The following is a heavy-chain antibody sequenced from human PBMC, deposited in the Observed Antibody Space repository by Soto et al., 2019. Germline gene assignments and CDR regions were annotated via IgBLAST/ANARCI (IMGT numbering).Heavy chain of an antibody. J-gene: IGHJ4*02. D-gene: IGHD3-9*01. CDR3: AKAVHYDILIHNAH. Sequence: GGSLRLSCAASGFTFSSYAMSWVRQAPGKGLEWVSAISGSGGSTYYADSVKGRFTISRDNSKNTLYLQMNSLRAEDTAVYYCAKAVHYDILIHNAHWGQGTLVTVSS. CDR2: ISGSGGST. CDR1: GFTFSSYA. V-gene: IGHV3-23*01.